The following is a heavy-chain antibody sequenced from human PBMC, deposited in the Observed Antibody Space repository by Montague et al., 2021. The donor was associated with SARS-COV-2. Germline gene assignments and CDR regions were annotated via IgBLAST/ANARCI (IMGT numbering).Heavy chain of an antibody. Sequence: SESLSLTCAVYGGSLSGFYWTWIRQAPGKGLEWVGEITHGGSTSYSPALKSRLTISLDTSKNQFSLKLDSVTAADTATYYCARSHDYRGNDYFDSWGQGARVIVPS. D-gene: IGHD4-23*01. CDR2: ITHGGST. CDR3: ARSHDYRGNDYFDS. V-gene: IGHV4-34*01. J-gene: IGHJ4*02. CDR1: GGSLSGFY.